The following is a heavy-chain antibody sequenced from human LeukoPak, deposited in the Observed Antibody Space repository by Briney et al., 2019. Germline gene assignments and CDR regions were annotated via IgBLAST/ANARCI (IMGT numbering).Heavy chain of an antibody. CDR1: GFTFSSYA. V-gene: IGHV3-23*01. CDR2: ISGSGGST. D-gene: IGHD1-1*01. J-gene: IGHJ4*02. Sequence: GGSLRLSCGASGFTFSSYAMSWVRQAPGKGLEWVSAISGSGGSTYYADSVKGRFTISRDNAKNSLYLQMNSLRVEDTALYHCARGSDGSSCRYYFDYWGQGTLVTVSS. CDR3: ARGSDGSSCRYYFDY.